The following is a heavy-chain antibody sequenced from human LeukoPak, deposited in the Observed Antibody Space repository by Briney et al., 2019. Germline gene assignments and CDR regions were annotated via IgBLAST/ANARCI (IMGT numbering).Heavy chain of an antibody. CDR2: INSSGGST. CDR1: GYTFTSYY. Sequence: ASVKVSCKASGYTFTSYYMHWVRQAPGQGLEWMGIINSSGGSTTYAQKFQGRVTMTRDTSISTAYMELSSLTFEDTAVYYCARGPPNWGMVGYWGQETLVTVSS. CDR3: ARGPPNWGMVGY. D-gene: IGHD7-27*01. J-gene: IGHJ4*02. V-gene: IGHV1-46*01.